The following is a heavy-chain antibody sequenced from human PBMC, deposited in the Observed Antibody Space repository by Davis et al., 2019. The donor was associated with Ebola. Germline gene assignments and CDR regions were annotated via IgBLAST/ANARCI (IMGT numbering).Heavy chain of an antibody. J-gene: IGHJ4*02. V-gene: IGHV1-69*06. CDR2: IIPILGPG. CDR1: GGTFSSYA. CDR3: AREGGYSSGWPYFDN. D-gene: IGHD6-19*01. Sequence: AASVQVSCKASGGTFSSYAISWVRQAPGQGLEWMGGIIPILGPGNYGQKFQGRVTITADKSTSTAYMELSSLRYEDTAVYYCAREGGYSSGWPYFDNWGQGTLVIVSS.